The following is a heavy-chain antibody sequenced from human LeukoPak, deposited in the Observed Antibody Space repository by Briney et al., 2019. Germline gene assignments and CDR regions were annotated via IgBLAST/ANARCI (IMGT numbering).Heavy chain of an antibody. J-gene: IGHJ6*02. CDR3: ARVGSVSYYCSGGSCYAFGEYYYYYGMDV. Sequence: GGSLRLSCAASGFTFSSYGMHWVRQAPGKGLEWVAVISYDGSNKYYADSVKGRFTISRDNSKNTLYLQMNSLRAEDTAVYYCARVGSVSYYCSGGSCYAFGEYYYYYGMDVWGQGTTVTVSS. V-gene: IGHV3-30*03. CDR1: GFTFSSYG. D-gene: IGHD2-15*01. CDR2: ISYDGSNK.